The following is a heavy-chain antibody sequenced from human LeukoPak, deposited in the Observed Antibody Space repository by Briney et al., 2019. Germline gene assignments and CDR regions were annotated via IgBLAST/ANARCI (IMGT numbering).Heavy chain of an antibody. J-gene: IGHJ4*02. V-gene: IGHV3-48*03. D-gene: IGHD1-26*01. CDR2: ISSSGSTI. Sequence: PGGSLRLSCAASGFTFSSYEMNWVRQAPGKGLEWVSYISSSGSTIYYADSVKGRFTIFRDNAKNSLYLQMNSLRAEDTAVYYCARDSSRIVGATGPDYWGQGTLVTVSS. CDR3: ARDSSRIVGATGPDY. CDR1: GFTFSSYE.